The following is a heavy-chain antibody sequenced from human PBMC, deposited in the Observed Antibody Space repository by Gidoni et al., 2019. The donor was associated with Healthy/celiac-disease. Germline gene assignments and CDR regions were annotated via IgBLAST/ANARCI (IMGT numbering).Heavy chain of an antibody. CDR3: AKGRYYYDSSGYYVDDY. V-gene: IGHV3-23*01. J-gene: IGHJ4*02. D-gene: IGHD3-22*01. CDR1: GFTFSSYA. Sequence: EVSLLESGGGLVQPGGSLRLSCAASGFTFSSYAMSWVRQAPGKGLEWVSAISGSGGRTYYADSVKGRFTIARDNSKNTLYLQMNSLRAEDTAVYYCAKGRYYYDSSGYYVDDYWGQGTLVTVSS. CDR2: ISGSGGRT.